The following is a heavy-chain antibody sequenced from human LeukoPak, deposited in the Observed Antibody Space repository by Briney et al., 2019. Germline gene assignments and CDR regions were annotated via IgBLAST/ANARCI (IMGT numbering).Heavy chain of an antibody. D-gene: IGHD6-13*01. CDR2: ISYDGSNK. CDR1: GFTFSSYG. J-gene: IGHJ4*02. V-gene: IGHV3-30*18. Sequence: QSGGSLRLSCAASGFTFSSYGMHWVRQAPGKGLEWVAVISYDGSNKYYADSVKGRFTISRDNSKNTLYLQMNSLRAEDTAVYYCAKEEQLALDYWGQGTLVTVSS. CDR3: AKEEQLALDY.